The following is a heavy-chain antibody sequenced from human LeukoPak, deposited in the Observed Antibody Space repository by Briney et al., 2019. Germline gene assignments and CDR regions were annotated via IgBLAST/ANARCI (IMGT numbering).Heavy chain of an antibody. V-gene: IGHV3-21*01. Sequence: GGSLRLSCAASGFTFSSYSMNWVRQAPGKGLEWVSSISSSSSYIYYADSVKGRFTISRDNAKNSLYLQMNSLRAEDTAVYYCASRMAAAGGGLSRIFDYWGQGTLVTVSS. J-gene: IGHJ4*02. CDR3: ASRMAAAGGGLSRIFDY. D-gene: IGHD6-13*01. CDR2: ISSSSSYI. CDR1: GFTFSSYS.